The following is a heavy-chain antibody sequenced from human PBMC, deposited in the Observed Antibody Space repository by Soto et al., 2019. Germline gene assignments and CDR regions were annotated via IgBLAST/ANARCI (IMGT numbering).Heavy chain of an antibody. J-gene: IGHJ4*02. CDR2: IYYGGPT. Sequence: QVQLQESGPGLVKPSETLSLTCTVSGGSIRGYYWTWIQQPPGKGLEWIAYIYYGGPTDSNPSLKSRVTMSVDTSKNQVSLNLSSVTAADTAVYFCARVWLSTGDYVDYFDYWGQGTPVIVSS. CDR1: GGSIRGYY. CDR3: ARVWLSTGDYVDYFDY. D-gene: IGHD3-16*01. V-gene: IGHV4-59*01.